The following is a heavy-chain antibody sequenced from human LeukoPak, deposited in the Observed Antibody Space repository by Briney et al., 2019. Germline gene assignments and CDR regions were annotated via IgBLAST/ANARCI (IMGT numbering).Heavy chain of an antibody. Sequence: SETLSLTCTVSGGSISSSYYYWSWIRQPPGKGLEWIGEINHSGSTNYNPSLKSRVTISVDTSKNQFSLKLSSVTAADTAVYYCARERRSGKIFDYWGQGTLVTVSS. CDR1: GGSISSSYYY. D-gene: IGHD6-19*01. CDR2: INHSGST. CDR3: ARERRSGKIFDY. V-gene: IGHV4-39*07. J-gene: IGHJ4*02.